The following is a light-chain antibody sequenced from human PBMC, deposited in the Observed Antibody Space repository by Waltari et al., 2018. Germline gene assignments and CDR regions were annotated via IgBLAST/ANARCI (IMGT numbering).Light chain of an antibody. CDR1: ESPAHSDGNTY. CDR3: MQGSRWPPWT. J-gene: IGKJ1*01. CDR2: KVS. Sequence: VLTLSLLSLTVSLGQSASISCRPIESPAHSDGNTYLTWFHQRPGQSPRRLIYKVSKRDSGVPDRFSGSGSGTDFTLTIIRVEAEDVGVYYCMQGSRWPPWTFGQGTKVEIK. V-gene: IGKV2-30*02.